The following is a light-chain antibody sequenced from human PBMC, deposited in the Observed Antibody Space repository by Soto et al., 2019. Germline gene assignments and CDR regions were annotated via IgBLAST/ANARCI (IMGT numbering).Light chain of an antibody. V-gene: IGLV3-21*02. CDR1: RLGSLR. CDR2: DDS. CDR3: QVWDPGSDHRV. Sequence: SSVLTQPPSVSVAPGQTARLTCGGYRLGSLRVHWYQQKPGQAPVVVVFDDSDRPSGIPERFSGSNSGNTATLTISRVEPGDEADYYCQVWDPGSDHRVLGGGTKLTVL. J-gene: IGLJ3*02.